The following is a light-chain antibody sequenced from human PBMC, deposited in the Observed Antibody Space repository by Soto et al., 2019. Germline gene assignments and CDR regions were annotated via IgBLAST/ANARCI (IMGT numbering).Light chain of an antibody. CDR3: QQYGSSLYT. CDR1: QSVRSSY. CDR2: GAS. Sequence: EIVLTQSPGTLSLSPGERATLSCRASQSVRSSYLAWFQQKPGQAPRLLIYGASSRATGIPDRISGSGSGTDFTLTISRLEPEDFAVYYCQQYGSSLYTFGQGTKLEI. J-gene: IGKJ2*01. V-gene: IGKV3-20*01.